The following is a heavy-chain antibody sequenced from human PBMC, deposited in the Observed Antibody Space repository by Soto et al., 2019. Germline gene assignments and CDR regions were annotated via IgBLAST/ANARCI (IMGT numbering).Heavy chain of an antibody. V-gene: IGHV4-31*03. D-gene: IGHD3-22*01. J-gene: IGHJ4*02. CDR3: ARVPRITMIVADY. CDR1: GGSISSGGYY. Sequence: PSETLSLTCTVSGGSISSGGYYWSWIRQHPGKGLEWIGYIYYSGSTYYNPSLKSRVTISVDTSKNQFSLKLSSVTAADTAVYYCARVPRITMIVADYWGQGTLVTVSS. CDR2: IYYSGST.